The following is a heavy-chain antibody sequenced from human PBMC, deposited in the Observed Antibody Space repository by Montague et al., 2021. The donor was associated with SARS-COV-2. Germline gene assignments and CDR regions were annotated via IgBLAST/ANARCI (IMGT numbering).Heavy chain of an antibody. Sequence: CAISGDSVAINRATCNSDGQTSSLHPEWLVRTYHRPKWYNDYAVSVRGRVTINPDTFKNQFSLQLNSVTPEDTAIYYCTSGREGNYNVMDVWGQGTTVTVSS. CDR3: TSGREGNYNVMDV. D-gene: IGHD1-1*01. CDR1: GDSVAINRAT. V-gene: IGHV6-1*01. CDR2: TYHRPKWYN. J-gene: IGHJ6*02.